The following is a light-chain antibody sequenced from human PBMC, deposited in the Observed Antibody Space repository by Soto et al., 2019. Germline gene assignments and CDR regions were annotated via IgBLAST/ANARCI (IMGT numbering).Light chain of an antibody. CDR1: LDIRND. V-gene: IGKV1-17*01. CDR3: LQHKSYPWT. CDR2: DAS. Sequence: DIQGTPSPSSLSASVGDRVSITCRASLDIRNDLDWYQQKPGKAPKRLIYDASTLQSGVPSRFSGAGSGAEFTLTINGLQSEDFAAYFCLQHKSYPWTFGQGTKVDVK. J-gene: IGKJ1*01.